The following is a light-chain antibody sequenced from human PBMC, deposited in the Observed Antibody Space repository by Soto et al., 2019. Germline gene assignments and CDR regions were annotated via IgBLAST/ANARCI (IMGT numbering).Light chain of an antibody. V-gene: IGKV3-11*01. CDR3: QQRST. Sequence: EIVMTQSPATLSVSPRHRHTLSCRAGQSVSSILAWYQQKPGQAPRLLIYGASNRATGIPARFSGSGSGTDFTLTISSLEPEDFAVYYCQQRSTFGQGTRLEIK. CDR2: GAS. CDR1: QSVSSI. J-gene: IGKJ5*01.